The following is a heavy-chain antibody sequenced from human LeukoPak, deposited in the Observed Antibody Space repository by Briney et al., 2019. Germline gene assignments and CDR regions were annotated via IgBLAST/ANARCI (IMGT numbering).Heavy chain of an antibody. Sequence: PGGSLRLSCAVSGFTFSSYSMSGVRQAPGKGLEWVSSISGSGHSTYYADSVKGRLTISRDNSKNTLYLQMNSLRAEDTAVFYCAIHYYDSSGHLDSWGQGTLVTVSS. J-gene: IGHJ4*02. CDR3: AIHYYDSSGHLDS. D-gene: IGHD3-22*01. CDR1: GFTFSSYS. CDR2: ISGSGHST. V-gene: IGHV3-23*01.